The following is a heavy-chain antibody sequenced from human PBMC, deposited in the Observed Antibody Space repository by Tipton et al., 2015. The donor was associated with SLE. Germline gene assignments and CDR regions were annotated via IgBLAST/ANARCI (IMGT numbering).Heavy chain of an antibody. V-gene: IGHV1-46*01. J-gene: IGHJ3*02. Sequence: QSGAEVKKPGAPVKVSCKASGYTFTSYYMHWVRRAPGQGLEWMGIINPSGGSTSYAQKFQGRVTMTRDTSTSTVYMELSSLRSEDTAVHYCARGGDSSGYLDAFDIWGQGTMVTVSS. CDR1: GYTFTSYY. CDR3: ARGGDSSGYLDAFDI. D-gene: IGHD3-22*01. CDR2: INPSGGST.